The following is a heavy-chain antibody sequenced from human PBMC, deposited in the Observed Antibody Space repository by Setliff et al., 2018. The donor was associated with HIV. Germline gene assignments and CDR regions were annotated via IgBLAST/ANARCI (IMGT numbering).Heavy chain of an antibody. D-gene: IGHD2-2*01. Sequence: PGGSLRLSCAASGFTFSSYAMHWVRQAPGKGLVWVARISNDGSIIEYADSVKGRFTISRDNAKNTLYLQVNSLRTDDTAMYYCATDKYCSSSRCYPDMDVWGKGTTVTVSS. CDR2: ISNDGSII. V-gene: IGHV3-74*03. J-gene: IGHJ6*03. CDR3: ATDKYCSSSRCYPDMDV. CDR1: GFTFSSYA.